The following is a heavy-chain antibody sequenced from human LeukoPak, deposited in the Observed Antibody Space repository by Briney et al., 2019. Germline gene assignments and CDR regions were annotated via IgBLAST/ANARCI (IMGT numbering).Heavy chain of an antibody. D-gene: IGHD3-10*01. CDR3: ATDRQPSRYLGLWS. Sequence: GGSLRLSGTASGSNFNTYYMSWVRRAPGEGLEWVANIGQDGNEKNYVDSVKGRFTISRDNAKNSVFLQMNSLRAEDTAVYYCATDRQPSRYLGLWSWGPGTRVTVS. CDR1: GSNFNTYY. V-gene: IGHV3-7*01. CDR2: IGQDGNEK. J-gene: IGHJ4*02.